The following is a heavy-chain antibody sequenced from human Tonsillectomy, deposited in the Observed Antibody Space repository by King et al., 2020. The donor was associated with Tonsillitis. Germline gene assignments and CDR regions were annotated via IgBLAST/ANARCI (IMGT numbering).Heavy chain of an antibody. J-gene: IGHJ5*02. CDR1: GGSISSYY. CDR2: XXYGGST. CDR3: ARERRWFDP. Sequence: QLXESGPGLXKPXETLSLTCTVSGGSISSYYWSWIRXPPGKGLXWIGYXXYGGSTNYSPSLKXPVTISVDTSQXQFSLKLSSVTAADTAVYYCARERRWFDPWGQGTLVTVSS. V-gene: IGHV4-59*01.